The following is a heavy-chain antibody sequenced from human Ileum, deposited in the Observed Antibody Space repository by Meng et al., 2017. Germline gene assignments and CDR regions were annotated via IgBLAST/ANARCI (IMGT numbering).Heavy chain of an antibody. CDR3: ARDPLINVAEY. CDR1: GFTFTDYY. Sequence: GGSLRPSCEASGFTFTDYYMTWIRQAPGKGLEWISYISTSGRTIYYADSVKGRFTISRDNAKNSVYLQMNSLRAEDTAVYYCARDPLINVAEYWGPGTLVTVSS. D-gene: IGHD3-16*01. CDR2: ISTSGRTI. V-gene: IGHV3-11*01. J-gene: IGHJ4*02.